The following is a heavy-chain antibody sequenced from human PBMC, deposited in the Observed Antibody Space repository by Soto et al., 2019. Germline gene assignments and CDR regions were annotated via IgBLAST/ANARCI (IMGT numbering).Heavy chain of an antibody. D-gene: IGHD3-22*01. J-gene: IGHJ6*02. Sequence: PGGSLRLSCAASGFTFRSYAVSWVRQAQGQGLGWVAANSGSGGSTYYADSVKGRFTISRDNSKNTLYLQMNSLRAEGAAVYYCAQSGGYPPGYYYGMDVWGQGTTVTVSS. CDR3: AQSGGYPPGYYYGMDV. CDR2: NSGSGGST. V-gene: IGHV3-23*01. CDR1: GFTFRSYA.